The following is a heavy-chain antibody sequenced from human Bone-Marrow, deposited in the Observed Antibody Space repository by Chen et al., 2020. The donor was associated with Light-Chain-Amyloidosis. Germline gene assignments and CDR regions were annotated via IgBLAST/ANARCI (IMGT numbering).Heavy chain of an antibody. J-gene: IGHJ4*02. V-gene: IGHV3-21*01. D-gene: IGHD5-12*01. Sequence: EVQLVESGGGLVKPGGSLRLTCAASGFTFSDHIMHWVRHAPGKGLEWVSSVTSSSSFMYDADSVKGRFSISRDNAKSSLYLQMNSLRAEDTAVYYCAREGGYTSKLDYWGQGTLVTVSS. CDR2: VTSSSSFM. CDR3: AREGGYTSKLDY. CDR1: GFTFSDHI.